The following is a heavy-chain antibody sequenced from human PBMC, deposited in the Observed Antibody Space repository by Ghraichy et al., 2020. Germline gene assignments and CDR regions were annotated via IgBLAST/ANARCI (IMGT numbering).Heavy chain of an antibody. CDR2: ISNSGSIT. J-gene: IGHJ5*02. V-gene: IGHV3-74*01. CDR3: ARLPTTLGLDP. D-gene: IGHD4-23*01. Sequence: GESLNISCAASGFTFSTYWMHWVRQAPGKGPVWVSRISNSGSITNYADSVKGRFTISRDNAKNTLYLQMNSLRAEDTAVYYCARLPTTLGLDPWGQGTLVTVSS. CDR1: GFTFSTYW.